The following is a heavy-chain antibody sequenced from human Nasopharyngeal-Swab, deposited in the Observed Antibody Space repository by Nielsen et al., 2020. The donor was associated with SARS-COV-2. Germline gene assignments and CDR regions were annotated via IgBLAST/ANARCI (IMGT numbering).Heavy chain of an antibody. Sequence: WVRQAPGQRLEWMGWINADNGNTKYSQKFQGRVTITRDTSASTAYMELSSLRSEDTAVYYCARDTGDCSGGSCYPGRFDPWGQGTLVTVSS. CDR2: INADNGNT. CDR3: ARDTGDCSGGSCYPGRFDP. J-gene: IGHJ5*02. V-gene: IGHV1-3*01. D-gene: IGHD2-15*01.